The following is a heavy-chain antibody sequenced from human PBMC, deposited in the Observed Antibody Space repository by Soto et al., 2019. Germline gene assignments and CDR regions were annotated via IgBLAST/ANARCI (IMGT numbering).Heavy chain of an antibody. CDR1: GGSISSSNW. CDR3: ARGYGRNFDY. D-gene: IGHD3-16*01. V-gene: IGHV4-4*02. Sequence: SETLSLTCAVSGGSISSSNWWSWVRQPPGKGLEWIGEIYHSGSTNYNPSLKSRVTISVDTYKNQFSLRLSSVTAADTAVYYCARGYGRNFDYWGQGTLVTVSS. J-gene: IGHJ4*02. CDR2: IYHSGST.